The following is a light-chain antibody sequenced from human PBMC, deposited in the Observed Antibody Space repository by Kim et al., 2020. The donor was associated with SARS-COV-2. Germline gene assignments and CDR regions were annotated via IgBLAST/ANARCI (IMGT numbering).Light chain of an antibody. J-gene: IGKJ4*01. CDR3: QQFSGYPRT. CDR2: GAS. V-gene: IGKV1-9*01. Sequence: ASVGDRVTITCRASQDISSSLAWYQQKPGKAPDLLIYGASTLQSGVPSRFSGSGSGTEFTLTIGSLQPEDLATYYCQQFSGYPRTFGGGTKVDIK. CDR1: QDISSS.